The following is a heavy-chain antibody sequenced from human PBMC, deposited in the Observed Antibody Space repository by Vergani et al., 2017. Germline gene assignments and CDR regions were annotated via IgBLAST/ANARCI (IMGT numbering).Heavy chain of an antibody. D-gene: IGHD2-2*01. CDR2: IYYSGST. J-gene: IGHJ4*02. V-gene: IGHV4-59*01. CDR1: GGSISSYY. Sequence: QVQLQESGPGLVKPSETLSLTCTVSGGSISSYYWSWIRQPPGKGLEWIGYIYYSGSTNYNPSLKSRVTISVDTSKNQFSLKLSSVTAADTAVYYCARADLGGGSSTSCFDYWGQGTLVTVSS. CDR3: ARADLGGGSSTSCFDY.